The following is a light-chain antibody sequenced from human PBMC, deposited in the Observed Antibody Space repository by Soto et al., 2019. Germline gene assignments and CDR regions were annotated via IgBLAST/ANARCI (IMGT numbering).Light chain of an antibody. V-gene: IGKV1-39*01. J-gene: IGKJ3*01. CDR2: AAS. CDR1: QSITSITSF. CDR3: QQSYSPLFT. Sequence: DIQMTQSPSSLSASVGDRVTITCRASQSITSITSFLNWYQQKPGKAPKLLIYAASTLQSGVPSRFSGSGSETDFTLTISGLQPEDFATYYCQQSYSPLFTFGPGTKVDIK.